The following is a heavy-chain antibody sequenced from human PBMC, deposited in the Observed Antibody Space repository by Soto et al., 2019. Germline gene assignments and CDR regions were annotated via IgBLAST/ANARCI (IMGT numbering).Heavy chain of an antibody. CDR2: FDPEDGET. V-gene: IGHV1-24*01. J-gene: IGHJ3*02. D-gene: IGHD2-2*01. CDR3: ATDASIVVVPAARMGAFDI. Sequence: ASVKLSCTVSGYTLTDLSMHWVRQAPGKGLEWMGGFDPEDGETIYAQKFQGRVTMTEDTSTDTAYMELSSLRSEDTAVYYCATDASIVVVPAARMGAFDIWGQGTMVTVSS. CDR1: GYTLTDLS.